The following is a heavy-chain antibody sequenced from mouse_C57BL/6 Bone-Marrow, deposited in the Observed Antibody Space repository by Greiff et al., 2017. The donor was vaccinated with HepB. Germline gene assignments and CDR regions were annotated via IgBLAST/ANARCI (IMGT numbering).Heavy chain of an antibody. D-gene: IGHD1-1*01. J-gene: IGHJ2*01. CDR1: GYTFSSYA. Sequence: EVQRVESGAGLVKPGGSLKLSCAASGYTFSSYAMPWVRQTPEKRLEWVATISAGGSYTYYPDNVKGRVTITRDNAKSNPYLQMSHLTSEDTAMYYCAREGSSPYYLDYWGQGTTLTVSS. V-gene: IGHV5-4*01. CDR3: AREGSSPYYLDY. CDR2: ISAGGSYT.